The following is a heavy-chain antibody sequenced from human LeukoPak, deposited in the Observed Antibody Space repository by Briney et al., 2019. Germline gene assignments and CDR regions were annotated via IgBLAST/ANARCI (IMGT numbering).Heavy chain of an antibody. CDR1: GGSFSGYY. J-gene: IGHJ4*02. CDR3: ARVPPLAWGYGSGSYYKLDYFDY. V-gene: IGHV4-34*01. CDR2: INHSGST. Sequence: SETLSLTCAVYGGSFSGYYWSWIRQPPGKGLEWIGEINHSGSTNYNPSLKSRVTISVDTSKNQFSLKLSSVTAADTAVYYCARVPPLAWGYGSGSYYKLDYFDYWGQGTLVTVSS. D-gene: IGHD3-10*01.